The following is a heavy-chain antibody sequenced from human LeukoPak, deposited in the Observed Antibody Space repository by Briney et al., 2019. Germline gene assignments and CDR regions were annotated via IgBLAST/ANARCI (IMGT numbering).Heavy chain of an antibody. V-gene: IGHV3-66*01. Sequence: GGSLRLSCAASGFTVSSNYMSWVRQAPGKGLEWVSVIYSGGSTYYADSVKGRFTISRDNSKNTLYLQMNSLRAEDTAVYYCATPLRFDHYYGMDVWGQGTTVTISS. J-gene: IGHJ6*02. CDR2: IYSGGST. D-gene: IGHD4-17*01. CDR3: ATPLRFDHYYGMDV. CDR1: GFTVSSNY.